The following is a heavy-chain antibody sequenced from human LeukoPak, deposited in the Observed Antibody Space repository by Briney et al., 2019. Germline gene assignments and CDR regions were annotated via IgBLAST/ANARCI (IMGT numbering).Heavy chain of an antibody. V-gene: IGHV4-4*03. CDR2: IHRSGSP. J-gene: IGHJ4*02. CDR1: LDSTTSNF. CDR3: AREILGGFNPGAY. Sequence: PPETLSLTCTVSLDSTTSNFWSWVRQPPGKGLEWIGEIHRSGSPNYNLSLQSRVTISIDRSRNQIALELSSVNPPDTAVYYCAREILGGFNPGAYWGQGTLVTVSS. D-gene: IGHD1-14*01.